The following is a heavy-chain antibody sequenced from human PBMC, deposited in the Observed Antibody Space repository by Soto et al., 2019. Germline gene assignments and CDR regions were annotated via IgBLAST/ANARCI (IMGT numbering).Heavy chain of an antibody. CDR3: ARLNGYCIITICRGYYGTDL. Sequence: ETLCVTCAVSGRAVSPVVYSWGGIRQSPGKGLEWGGSICSGENTYSNPSLLSRVTISVDTSKNEFSLRLSSVTAADTAVYYCARLNGYCIITICRGYYGTDLCGQALTVT. CDR1: GRAVSPVVYS. CDR2: ICSGENT. J-gene: IGHJ6*02. D-gene: IGHD2-2*03. V-gene: IGHV4-39*01.